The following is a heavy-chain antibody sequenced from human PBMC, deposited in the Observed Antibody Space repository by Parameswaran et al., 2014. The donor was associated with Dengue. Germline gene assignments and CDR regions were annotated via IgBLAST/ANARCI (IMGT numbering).Heavy chain of an antibody. CDR3: ARVNPEVGATTIDY. J-gene: IGHJ4*02. Sequence: RWIRQPPGKGLEWIGYIYYSGSTNYNPSLKSRVTISVDTSKNQFSLKLSSVTAADTAVYYCARVNPEVGATTIDYWGQGTLVTVSS. V-gene: IGHV4-59*01. CDR2: IYYSGST. D-gene: IGHD1-26*01.